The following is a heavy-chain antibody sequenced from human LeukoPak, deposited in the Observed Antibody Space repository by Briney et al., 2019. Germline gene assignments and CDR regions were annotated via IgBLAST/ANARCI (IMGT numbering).Heavy chain of an antibody. J-gene: IGHJ4*02. V-gene: IGHV3-21*01. Sequence: GGSLRLSCAASGFTFSTDAMTWVRQAPGKGLEWVSSISSSSAYIYYADSVKGRFTISRDNAKNSLYLQMDSLRAEDTAVYYCARLEAAVFDYWGQGTLVTVSS. CDR2: ISSSSAYI. CDR3: ARLEAAVFDY. D-gene: IGHD6-13*01. CDR1: GFTFSTDA.